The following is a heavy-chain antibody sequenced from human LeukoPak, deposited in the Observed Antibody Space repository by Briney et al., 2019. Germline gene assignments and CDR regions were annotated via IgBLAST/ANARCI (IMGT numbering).Heavy chain of an antibody. V-gene: IGHV3-13*01. J-gene: IGHJ3*02. D-gene: IGHD6-19*01. CDR2: IGTAGDT. CDR1: RFTFSSYD. Sequence: PGGSLRLSCAASRFTFSSYDMHWVRQATGKGLEWVSAIGTAGDTYYPGSVKGRFTISRENAKNSLYLQMNGLRAGDTAVYYCAREGPYSSGLSGAFDIWGQGTMVTVSS. CDR3: AREGPYSSGLSGAFDI.